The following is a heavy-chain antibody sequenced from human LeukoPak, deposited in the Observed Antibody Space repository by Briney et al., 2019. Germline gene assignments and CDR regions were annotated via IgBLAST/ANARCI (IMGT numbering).Heavy chain of an antibody. V-gene: IGHV3-30*02. D-gene: IGHD2-15*01. CDR1: GFTVSSNY. J-gene: IGHJ4*02. Sequence: PGGSLRLSCAASGFTVSSNYMSWVRQAPGKGLEWVAFTDYDGSDRCYAETVRGRFTVSRDNSKNTLYLQMNSLRTEDTAVYYCAKDLADRYSLEYWGQGTMVTVPS. CDR2: TDYDGSDR. CDR3: AKDLADRYSLEY.